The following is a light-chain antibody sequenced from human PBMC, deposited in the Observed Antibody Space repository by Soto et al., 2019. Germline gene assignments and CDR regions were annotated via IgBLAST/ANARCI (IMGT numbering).Light chain of an antibody. V-gene: IGLV1-36*01. Sequence: QSVLTQPPSVSEAPRQRVTISCSGSDSNIGSNGVNWYQQLPGKAPKLVIFYDDLLPLGVSDRFSGSKSDTSASLAIGDLQSEDEAEYFCAAWDASLNGVVFGGGTKLTVL. CDR2: YDD. J-gene: IGLJ3*02. CDR1: DSNIGSNG. CDR3: AAWDASLNGVV.